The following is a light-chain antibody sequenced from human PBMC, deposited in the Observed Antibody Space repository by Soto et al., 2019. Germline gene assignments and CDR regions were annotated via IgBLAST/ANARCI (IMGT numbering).Light chain of an antibody. Sequence: LMTQPPATLSLYRGERASVSCRASESVSTNLAWYQQKAGHAPRLLIYGASTRATGIPARFSGSGSGTEFTLTISSLQSEEFAVYYCQQYSIWRTFGQGTKVDIK. CDR2: GAS. CDR3: QQYSIWRT. J-gene: IGKJ1*01. V-gene: IGKV3-15*01. CDR1: ESVSTN.